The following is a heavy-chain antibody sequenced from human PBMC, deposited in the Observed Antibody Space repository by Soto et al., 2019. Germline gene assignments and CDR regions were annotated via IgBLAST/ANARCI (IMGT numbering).Heavy chain of an antibody. CDR1: GVAFDDYA. D-gene: IGHD3-3*02. Sequence: EVQLVESGGGLVQPGRSQRLSCVISGVAFDDYAMHWVRQVPGKGLEWVAGISWSGSTIDYADSVKGRFTISRDNAKNSLYLEMSGLRPDDTAVYYCTKEVRHHFSYYFDNWGQGTLVTVSS. V-gene: IGHV3-9*01. CDR2: ISWSGSTI. J-gene: IGHJ4*02. CDR3: TKEVRHHFSYYFDN.